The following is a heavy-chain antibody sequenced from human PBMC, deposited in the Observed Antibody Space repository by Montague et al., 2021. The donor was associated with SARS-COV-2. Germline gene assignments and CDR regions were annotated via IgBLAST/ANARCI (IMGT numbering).Heavy chain of an antibody. CDR3: ARDAGGAAAGKGRYFDL. D-gene: IGHD6-13*01. CDR2: IYTGGTT. V-gene: IGHV4-61*02. Sequence: TLSLTSSVSSGSIRSGSYYWTWIRQPAGKGLEWVGRIYTGGTTHYNPSLKSRVTISLDTSKNQFSLNLNSVTAADTAVYFCARDAGGAAAGKGRYFDLWGRGTLVTVSS. J-gene: IGHJ2*01. CDR1: SGSIRSGSYY.